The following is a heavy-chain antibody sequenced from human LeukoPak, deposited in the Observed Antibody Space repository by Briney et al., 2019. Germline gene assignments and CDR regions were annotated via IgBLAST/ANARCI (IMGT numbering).Heavy chain of an antibody. D-gene: IGHD3-10*01. CDR1: GFTFSRFW. V-gene: IGHV3-7*03. J-gene: IGHJ4*03. CDR3: AGGGGYIDY. Sequence: GGSLRLSCAASGFTFSRFWMNWVRQAPGKGLEWVANIKPDGSDKNYVDSVKGRFTISRDNSKNTGYLQMNILRAEDKAVYECAGGGGYIDYWGQGTLVTVSS. CDR2: IKPDGSDK.